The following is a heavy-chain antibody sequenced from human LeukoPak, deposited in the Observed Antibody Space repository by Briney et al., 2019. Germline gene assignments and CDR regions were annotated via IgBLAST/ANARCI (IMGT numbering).Heavy chain of an antibody. CDR3: AKSSYSIFDY. Sequence: SETLSLTCSVSGGSIGSTSYYWGWIRQPPGKGLEWIGNIYYSGSTYFNPSLKSRVTISVDTSKNQFSLKLSSVTAADTAVYYCAKSSYSIFDYWGEGTLVTVSS. J-gene: IGHJ4*02. V-gene: IGHV4-39*07. D-gene: IGHD5-18*01. CDR1: GGSIGSTSYY. CDR2: IYYSGST.